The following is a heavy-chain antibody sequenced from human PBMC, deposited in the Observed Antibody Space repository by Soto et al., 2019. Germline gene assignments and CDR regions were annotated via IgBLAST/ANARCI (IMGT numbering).Heavy chain of an antibody. CDR2: IVPLFGTA. Sequence: QVQLVQSGAEVKKPGSSVKVSCTASGGTFSRHAINWVRQAPGHGLQWMGGIVPLFGTANYAQKFQGRVTITADESTSTAHMELRSLRSDDTAVYYCARDYGHDCSGGNCYFYFWGQGTLVTVSS. D-gene: IGHD2-15*01. CDR3: ARDYGHDCSGGNCYFYF. V-gene: IGHV1-69*01. J-gene: IGHJ4*02. CDR1: GGTFSRHA.